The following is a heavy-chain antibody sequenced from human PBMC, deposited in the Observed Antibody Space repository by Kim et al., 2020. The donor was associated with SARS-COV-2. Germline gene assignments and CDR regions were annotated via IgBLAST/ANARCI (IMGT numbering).Heavy chain of an antibody. CDR1: GFTFSAYY. CDR2: ITKSSTTI. CDR3: VRDRMGGAVDM. J-gene: IGHJ3*02. D-gene: IGHD3-16*01. V-gene: IGHV3-48*02. Sequence: GGSLRLSCATSGFTFSAYYMYWVRQAPGKGLEWLSFITKSSTTIYYADSVEGRFTISRDNAKNSLFLQMNSLRDEDTALYYCVRDRMGGAVDMWGQGTMV.